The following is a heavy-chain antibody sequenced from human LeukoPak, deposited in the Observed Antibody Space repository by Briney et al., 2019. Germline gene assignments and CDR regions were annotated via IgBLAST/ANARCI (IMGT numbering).Heavy chain of an antibody. D-gene: IGHD3-22*01. CDR1: GFTFRSFS. Sequence: GGSLRLSCAASGFTFRSFSMNWVRQAPGKGLEWVANMKGDGSDKYYVDSVKGRFTISRDNSKNTLYLQMNSLRAEDTAVYYCAKARSYYYDSSGYYFDYWGQGTLVTVSS. CDR3: AKARSYYYDSSGYYFDY. J-gene: IGHJ4*02. V-gene: IGHV3-7*03. CDR2: MKGDGSDK.